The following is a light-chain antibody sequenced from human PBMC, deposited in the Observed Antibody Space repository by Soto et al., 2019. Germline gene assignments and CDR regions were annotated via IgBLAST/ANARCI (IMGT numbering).Light chain of an antibody. V-gene: IGKV3-11*01. CDR1: QNIRNY. J-gene: IGKJ4*01. Sequence: EIVLTQSPATLSLSPGERATLSCRASQNIRNYLIWYQQKPGQAPRLLIYDASSRATGIPARFSGSGSGTDFTLTISSLEPEDFAVYYCQQRGNWPLTFGGGTKVE. CDR2: DAS. CDR3: QQRGNWPLT.